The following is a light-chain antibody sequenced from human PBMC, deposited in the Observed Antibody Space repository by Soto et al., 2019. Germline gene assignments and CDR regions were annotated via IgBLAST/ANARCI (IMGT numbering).Light chain of an antibody. CDR1: QSVSSN. V-gene: IGKV3-15*01. CDR3: QQYDYWPPYT. Sequence: EIVMTQSPATLSVSPGERATLSCRASQSVSSNLAWYQQKPGQAPRLLIYGASTRATGIPARFSGSGSGTEFTLTIGSLQSEDLAVYYCQQYDYWPPYTFGQGTNLEIK. CDR2: GAS. J-gene: IGKJ2*01.